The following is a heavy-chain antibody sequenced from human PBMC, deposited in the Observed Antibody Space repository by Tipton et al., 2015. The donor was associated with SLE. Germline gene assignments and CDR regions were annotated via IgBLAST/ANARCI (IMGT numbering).Heavy chain of an antibody. Sequence: TLSLTCTVSGDSINMSVYNWGWIRQPPGKGLEWIGSIYYSGNTFYNPSLKSRVTISVDASKNQYSLKLTSVTAADTAVYYCARDPGDSYWDYYYGMDVWGQGTMVTVSS. CDR3: ARDPGDSYWDYYYGMDV. V-gene: IGHV4-39*07. J-gene: IGHJ6*02. D-gene: IGHD3-10*01. CDR1: GDSINMSVYN. CDR2: IYYSGNT.